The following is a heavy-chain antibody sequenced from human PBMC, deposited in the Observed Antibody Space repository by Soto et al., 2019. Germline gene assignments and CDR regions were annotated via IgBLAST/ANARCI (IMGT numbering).Heavy chain of an antibody. Sequence: ASVKVSCKASGYTFTGYYMHWVRQAPGQGLEWMGWINPNSGGTNYAQKFQGWVTMTRDTSISTAYMELSRLRSDDTAVYYCARGAGTMDGDYYDSSGPQMYWFDPWGQGTLVTVSS. V-gene: IGHV1-2*04. CDR1: GYTFTGYY. J-gene: IGHJ5*02. CDR2: INPNSGGT. D-gene: IGHD3-22*01. CDR3: ARGAGTMDGDYYDSSGPQMYWFDP.